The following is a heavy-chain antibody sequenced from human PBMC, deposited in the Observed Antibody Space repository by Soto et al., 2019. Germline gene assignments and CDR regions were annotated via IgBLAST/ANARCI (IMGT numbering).Heavy chain of an antibody. J-gene: IGHJ5*02. Sequence: EVQLVEAGGGLVQPGGSLKLSCAASGFTFSDIAMHWVRQASGKGLEWVGRIDRKSYNYATTYGASVKGRFTISRDDSKNMVYLGMNSLKTEDTAVYYCITDSGRPSNPDALGQGTLVTVSS. V-gene: IGHV3-73*02. D-gene: IGHD1-26*01. CDR2: IDRKSYNYAT. CDR3: ITDSGRPSNPDA. CDR1: GFTFSDIA.